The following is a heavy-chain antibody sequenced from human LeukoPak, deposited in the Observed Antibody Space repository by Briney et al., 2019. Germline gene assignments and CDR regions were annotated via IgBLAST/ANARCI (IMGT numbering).Heavy chain of an antibody. V-gene: IGHV3-23*01. D-gene: IGHD6-19*01. J-gene: IGHJ3*02. CDR3: AKLGSSGWSSAFDI. CDR2: ISGSGGST. CDR1: GFTFSTFA. Sequence: GRSLRLSCAASGFTFSTFAMHWVRQAPGKGLEWVSAISGSGGSTYYADSVKGRFTISRDNSKNTLYLQMNSLRAEDTAVYYCAKLGSSGWSSAFDIWGQGTMVTVSS.